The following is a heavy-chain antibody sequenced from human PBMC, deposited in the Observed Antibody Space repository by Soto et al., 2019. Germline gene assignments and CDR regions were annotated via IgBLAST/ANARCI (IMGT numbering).Heavy chain of an antibody. CDR1: GFSFSTFW. Sequence: GGSLRLSCAASGFSFSTFWMSWVRQAPGKGLQWVASVKGDGSETYYGDSLTGRFTVSRDNSKNSLYLQMNSLAAEDTAVYFCARATVWGQGKMVTVSS. V-gene: IGHV3-7*01. J-gene: IGHJ3*01. CDR3: ARATV. CDR2: VKGDGSET.